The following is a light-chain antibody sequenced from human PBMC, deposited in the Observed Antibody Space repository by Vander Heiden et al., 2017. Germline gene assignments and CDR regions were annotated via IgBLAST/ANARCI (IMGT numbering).Light chain of an antibody. J-gene: IGKJ4*01. V-gene: IGKV3-11*02. CDR3: QQRSNWPAA. Sequence: EIVLTQSPATLSLSPGERATLSCRASQSVNSYLAWYQQKPGQAPRLLIYDASNRATGVPARFSGSGSERDFTLTISSLEPEDFAIYYCQQRSNWPAAFGGGTMVEI. CDR1: QSVNSY. CDR2: DAS.